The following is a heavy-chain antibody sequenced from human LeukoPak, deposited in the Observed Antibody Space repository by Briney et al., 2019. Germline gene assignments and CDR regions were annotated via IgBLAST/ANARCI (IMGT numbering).Heavy chain of an antibody. V-gene: IGHV6-1*01. D-gene: IGHD6-19*01. CDR3: ARVAVSGTDWFDP. CDR1: GDSVSSNSAA. CDR2: TYYRSKWYN. J-gene: IGHJ5*02. Sequence: SQTLSLTCAISGDSVSSNSAAWNWIRQSPSRGLEWLGRTYYRSKWYNDYAVSVESRITVNPDTSKNQFSLQLDSVTPEDTAVYYCARVAVSGTDWFDPWGQGTLVTVSS.